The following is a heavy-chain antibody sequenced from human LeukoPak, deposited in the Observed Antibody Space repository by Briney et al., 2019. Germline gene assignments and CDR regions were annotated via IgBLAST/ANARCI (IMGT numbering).Heavy chain of an antibody. V-gene: IGHV1-2*02. CDR1: GGTFSSYA. Sequence: ASVKVSCKASGGTFSSYAISWVRQAPGQGLERMGWINPRNGVTNYAQKFQGRVTLTRDTSFNTAFLVLTRLRSDDTAVYYCARGDFSDTAAYYYDWGQGTLVTASS. CDR3: ARGDFSDTAAYYYD. J-gene: IGHJ4*02. CDR2: INPRNGVT. D-gene: IGHD3-22*01.